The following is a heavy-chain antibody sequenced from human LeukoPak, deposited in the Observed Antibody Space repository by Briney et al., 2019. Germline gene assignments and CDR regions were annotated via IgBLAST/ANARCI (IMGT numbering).Heavy chain of an antibody. CDR3: ARGRPPHYYDSSGYVDY. CDR1: GGSFSGYY. V-gene: IGHV4-34*01. CDR2: INHSGST. D-gene: IGHD3-22*01. J-gene: IGHJ4*02. Sequence: SETLSLTCAVYGGSFSGYYWSWIRQPPGKGLEWIGEINHSGSTNYNPSLKSRVTISVDTSKNQFSLKLSSVIAADTAVYYCARGRPPHYYDSSGYVDYWGREPWSPSPQ.